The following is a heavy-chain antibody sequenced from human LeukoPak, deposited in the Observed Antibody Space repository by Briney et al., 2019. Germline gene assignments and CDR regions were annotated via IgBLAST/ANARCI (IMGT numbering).Heavy chain of an antibody. CDR2: IHYNGRT. J-gene: IGHJ4*02. D-gene: IGHD6-19*01. CDR3: ARYSVADNKHFDV. V-gene: IGHV4-59*08. CDR1: GGSISGYY. Sequence: SETLSLTCSVSGGSISGYYWSWMRQPPGKGLEWIGWIHYNGRTNYNPSLKSRLTISVDTSRNKFSLNLGSATAADTALYYCARYSVADNKHFDVWGQGTLVTVSS.